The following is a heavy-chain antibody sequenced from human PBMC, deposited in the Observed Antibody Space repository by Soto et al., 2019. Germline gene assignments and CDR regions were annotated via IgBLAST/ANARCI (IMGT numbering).Heavy chain of an antibody. CDR2: ISSSSSYI. V-gene: IGHV3-21*01. Sequence: EVQLVESGGGLVKPGGSLRLSCAASGFTFSSYSMNWVRQAPGKGREWVSSISSSSSYIYYADSVKGRFTISRDNAKNSLYLQINSLRAEDTAVYYCAREQVAGTFGYWGQGTLATVPS. CDR3: AREQVAGTFGY. J-gene: IGHJ4*02. CDR1: GFTFSSYS. D-gene: IGHD6-19*01.